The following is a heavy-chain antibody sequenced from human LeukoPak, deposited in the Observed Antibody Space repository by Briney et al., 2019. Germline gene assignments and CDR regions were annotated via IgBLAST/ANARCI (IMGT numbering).Heavy chain of an antibody. Sequence: SETLSLTCTVSGGSISSSSYYWGWIRQPPGKGLEWIGSIYYSGSTYYNPSLKSRVTISVDTSKNQFSLKLSSVTAADTAVYYCARNFDGYLEYWGQGTLVTVSS. D-gene: IGHD5-24*01. CDR3: ARNFDGYLEY. CDR1: GGSISSSSYY. CDR2: IYYSGST. V-gene: IGHV4-39*01. J-gene: IGHJ4*02.